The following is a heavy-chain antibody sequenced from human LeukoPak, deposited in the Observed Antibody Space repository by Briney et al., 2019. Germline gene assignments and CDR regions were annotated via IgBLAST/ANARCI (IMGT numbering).Heavy chain of an antibody. J-gene: IGHJ4*02. CDR1: GYTFTGYY. D-gene: IGHD6-13*01. V-gene: IGHV1-2*06. CDR3: ARGFHSSSWYYFDY. CDR2: INPNSGGT. Sequence: GASVKVSCKASGYTFTGYYMHWVRRAPGQGLEWMGRINPNSGGTNYAQKFQGRVTMTRDTSISTAYMELSRLRSDDTAVYYCARGFHSSSWYYFDYWGQGTLVTVSS.